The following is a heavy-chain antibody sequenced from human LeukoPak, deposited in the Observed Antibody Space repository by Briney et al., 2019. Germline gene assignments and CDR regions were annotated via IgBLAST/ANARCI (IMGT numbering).Heavy chain of an antibody. V-gene: IGHV3-21*01. D-gene: IGHD6-13*01. J-gene: IGHJ4*02. CDR3: ATSKGLGAPYSSSDIDY. CDR1: GFTVSSYS. CDR2: ISSSSSYI. Sequence: GGSLRLSCAASGFTVSSYSMNWVRQAPGKGLEWVSSISSSSSYIYYADSVKGRFTISRDNAKNSLYLQMNSLRAEDTAVYYCATSKGLGAPYSSSDIDYWGQGTLVTVSS.